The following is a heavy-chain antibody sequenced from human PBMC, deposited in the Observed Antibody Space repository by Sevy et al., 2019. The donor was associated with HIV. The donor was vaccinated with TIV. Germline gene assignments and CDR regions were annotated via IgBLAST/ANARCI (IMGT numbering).Heavy chain of an antibody. J-gene: IGHJ4*02. D-gene: IGHD6-6*01. Sequence: SETLSLTCVVSGYSISSGYYWGWIRQPPGKGLEWLGSISHSGTPYYNPSLKRRVTISVDTSKNQFSLRLTSVTAADTAVYYCARSSRSSSYWGQGTLVTVSS. CDR3: ARSSRSSSY. CDR2: ISHSGTP. V-gene: IGHV4-38-2*01. CDR1: GYSISSGYY.